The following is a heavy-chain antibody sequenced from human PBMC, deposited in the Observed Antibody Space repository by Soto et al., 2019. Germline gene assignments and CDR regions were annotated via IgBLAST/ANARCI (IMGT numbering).Heavy chain of an antibody. D-gene: IGHD2-2*01. Sequence: SETLSLTCTVSGGSISSYYWSWIRQPPGKGLEWIGYIYYSGSTNYNPSLKSRVTISVDTSKNQFSLKLSSVTAADTAVYYFARETVVVPAAPWVYYYYYMDVWGKGTTVTVS. CDR2: IYYSGST. V-gene: IGHV4-59*01. CDR1: GGSISSYY. CDR3: ARETVVVPAAPWVYYYYYMDV. J-gene: IGHJ6*03.